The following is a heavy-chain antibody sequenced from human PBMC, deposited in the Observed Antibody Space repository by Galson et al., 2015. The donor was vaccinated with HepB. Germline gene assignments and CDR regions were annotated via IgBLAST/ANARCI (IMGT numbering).Heavy chain of an antibody. CDR1: GFTFSNYA. CDR2: ISSTT. Sequence: SLRLSCAASGFTFSNYAMSWVRQAPGKGLEWVSAISSTTYYADSVKGRFTISRDNSKDTLYLQMNSLRAEDTAVYYCAKGESSGSSLDYWGQGTLVAVSS. CDR3: AKGESSGSSLDY. J-gene: IGHJ4*02. D-gene: IGHD1-26*01. V-gene: IGHV3-23*01.